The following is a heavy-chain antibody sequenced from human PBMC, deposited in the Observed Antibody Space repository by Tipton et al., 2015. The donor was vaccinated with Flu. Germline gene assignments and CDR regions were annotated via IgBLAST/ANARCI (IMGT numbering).Heavy chain of an antibody. CDR1: GDSIRSSSYY. Sequence: LRLSCTVSGDSIRSSSYYWGWIRQPPGKGPEWIGSMLYGGSTYCNPSLESRVTISLDTSKNQFSLKLGSVTAADTAVYYCARDDSGFNDYWGPGTLVTVSS. CDR3: ARDDSGFNDY. J-gene: IGHJ4*02. D-gene: IGHD3-22*01. V-gene: IGHV4-39*07. CDR2: MLYGGST.